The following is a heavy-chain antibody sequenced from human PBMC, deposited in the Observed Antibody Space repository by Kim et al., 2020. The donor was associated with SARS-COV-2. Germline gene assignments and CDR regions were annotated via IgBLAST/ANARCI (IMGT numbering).Heavy chain of an antibody. D-gene: IGHD3-16*01. V-gene: IGHV4-34*01. CDR3: ARTYLGWFDP. CDR2: INHSGST. J-gene: IGHJ5*02. Sequence: SETLSLTCAVYGGSFSVYYWSWIRQPPGKGLEWIGEINHSGSTNYNPSLKSRVTISVDTSKNQFSLKLSSVTAADTAVYYCARTYLGWFDPWGQGTLVTVSS. CDR1: GGSFSVYY.